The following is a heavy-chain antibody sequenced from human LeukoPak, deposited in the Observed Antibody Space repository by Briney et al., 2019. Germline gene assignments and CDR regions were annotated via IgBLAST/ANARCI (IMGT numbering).Heavy chain of an antibody. J-gene: IGHJ4*02. Sequence: GGSLRLSFAASGFTFSSYSMNWVRQAPGKGLEWVSSISSSSSYIYYADSVKGRFTISRDNAKNSLYLQMNSLRAEDTAVYYCARGAVGDSSPYWGQGTLVTVSS. CDR2: ISSSSSYI. D-gene: IGHD3-22*01. CDR1: GFTFSSYS. CDR3: ARGAVGDSSPY. V-gene: IGHV3-21*01.